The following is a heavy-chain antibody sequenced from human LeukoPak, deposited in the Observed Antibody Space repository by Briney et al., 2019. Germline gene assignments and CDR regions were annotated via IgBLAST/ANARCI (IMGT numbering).Heavy chain of an antibody. CDR2: INHSGST. V-gene: IGHV4-34*01. CDR3: ARGMVIYAPYFDY. CDR1: GGSFSGYY. J-gene: IGHJ4*02. Sequence: NPSETLSLTCAVYGGSFSGYYWSWIRQPPGKGLEWIGEINHSGSTNYNPSLKSRVTISVDTSKNQFSLKLSSVTAADTAVYYCARGMVIYAPYFDYWGQGTLVTVSS. D-gene: IGHD3-22*01.